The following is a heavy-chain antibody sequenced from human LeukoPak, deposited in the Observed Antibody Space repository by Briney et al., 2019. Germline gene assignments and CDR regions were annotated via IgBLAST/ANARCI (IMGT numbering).Heavy chain of an antibody. J-gene: IGHJ4*02. CDR2: IRYDGSNK. CDR1: GFTFSSYG. Sequence: GGSLRLSCAASGFTFSSYGMHWVRQAPGKGPEWVAFIRYDGSNKYYADSVKGRFTISRDNSKSTLYLQMNSLRAEDTAVYYCAKVGPGRGYSYGSFDYWGQGTLVTVSS. D-gene: IGHD5-18*01. V-gene: IGHV3-30*02. CDR3: AKVGPGRGYSYGSFDY.